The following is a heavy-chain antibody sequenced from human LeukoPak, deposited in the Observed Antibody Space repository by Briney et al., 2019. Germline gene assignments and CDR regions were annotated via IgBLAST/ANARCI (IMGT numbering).Heavy chain of an antibody. CDR3: ARGHQSPSTYYFDY. V-gene: IGHV4-34*01. Sequence: SETLSLTCAVYGGTFSGYYWSWIRQPPGKGLEWIGEINHSGSTNYNPSLESRVTISVDTSKNQFSLKLSSVTAADTAVYYCARGHQSPSTYYFDYWGQGTLVTVSS. CDR1: GGTFSGYY. J-gene: IGHJ4*02. D-gene: IGHD2-2*01. CDR2: INHSGST.